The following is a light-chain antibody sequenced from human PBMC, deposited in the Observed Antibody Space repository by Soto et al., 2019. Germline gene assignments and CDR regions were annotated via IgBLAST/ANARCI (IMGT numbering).Light chain of an antibody. V-gene: IGKV3-20*01. CDR1: QSVSSSY. Sequence: EIVLTQSPGTLSLSPGERATLSCRASQSVSSSYLAWYQHKPGQAPRLLIYGASNRATDIPDRFSGSGSGTDFTLTISRLEPEDFALYYCQQYGSSPYTFGQGTDLEIK. CDR3: QQYGSSPYT. CDR2: GAS. J-gene: IGKJ2*01.